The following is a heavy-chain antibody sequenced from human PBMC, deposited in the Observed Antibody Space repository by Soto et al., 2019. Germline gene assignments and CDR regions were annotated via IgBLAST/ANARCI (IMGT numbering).Heavy chain of an antibody. CDR3: RVGVAD. Sequence: QVQLVESGGGVVQPGRSLRLSCAASGFNFSAYVMHWVRQAPGTGLELVALLSFDASKKYYADSVKGRFTISIDTSRNTLYLQMNSLRVEDTAVYYCRVGVADWGQGTRVTVSS. CDR2: LSFDASKK. D-gene: IGHD1-26*01. J-gene: IGHJ4*02. V-gene: IGHV3-30*03. CDR1: GFNFSAYV.